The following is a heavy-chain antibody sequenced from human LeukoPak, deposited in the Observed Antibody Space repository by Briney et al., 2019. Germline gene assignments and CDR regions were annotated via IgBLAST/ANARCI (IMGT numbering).Heavy chain of an antibody. CDR2: IYPNSGGT. J-gene: IGHJ4*02. CDR1: GYTFTGYY. V-gene: IGHV1-2*02. Sequence: ASVKVSCKASGYTFTGYYMHWVRQAPGQGLEWMGWIYPNSGGTNYAQKFQGRVTMTRDTSISTAYMELSRLRSDDTAVYYCARDDFWSGYYTHWGQGTLVTVSS. CDR3: ARDDFWSGYYTH. D-gene: IGHD3-3*01.